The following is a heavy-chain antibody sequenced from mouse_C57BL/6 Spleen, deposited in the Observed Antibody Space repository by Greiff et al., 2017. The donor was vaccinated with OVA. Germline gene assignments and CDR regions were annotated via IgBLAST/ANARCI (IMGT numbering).Heavy chain of an antibody. V-gene: IGHV5-17*01. CDR1: GFTFSDYG. CDR3: ARNYYDYDDAFFDY. J-gene: IGHJ2*01. Sequence: DVMLVESGGGLVKPGGSLKLSCAASGFTFSDYGMHWVRQAPEKGLEWVAYISSGSSTIYYADTVKGRFTISRDNAKNTLFLQMTSLRSEDTAMYYCARNYYDYDDAFFDYWGQGTTLTVSS. CDR2: ISSGSSTI. D-gene: IGHD2-4*01.